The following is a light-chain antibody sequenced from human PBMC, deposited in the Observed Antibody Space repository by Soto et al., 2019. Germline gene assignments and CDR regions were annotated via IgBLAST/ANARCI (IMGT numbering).Light chain of an antibody. Sequence: DNVLTQSPGTLSLSPGERATLSCRASKSVDSSYLAWYQQKPGQAPRLLIYATSTRATGIPDRFSGSGSGTDFTLTINRLEPEDFAVYYCQHYGNSIYTFGQGTKLEIK. CDR1: KSVDSSY. CDR2: ATS. J-gene: IGKJ2*01. V-gene: IGKV3-20*01. CDR3: QHYGNSIYT.